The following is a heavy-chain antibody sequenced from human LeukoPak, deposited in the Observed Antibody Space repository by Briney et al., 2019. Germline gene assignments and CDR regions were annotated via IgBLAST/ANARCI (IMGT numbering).Heavy chain of an antibody. CDR1: GFTFSSYG. CDR2: IWYDGSNK. V-gene: IGHV3-33*01. CDR3: ASETGRDAFDI. J-gene: IGHJ3*02. Sequence: GRSPRLSCAASGFTFSSYGMGWGRQAAGKGREWGAVIWYDGSNKYYADCVKGRFTISRDNGKNTVYLEMNSLRAEDTAVYYCASETGRDAFDIWGQGTMVTVSS.